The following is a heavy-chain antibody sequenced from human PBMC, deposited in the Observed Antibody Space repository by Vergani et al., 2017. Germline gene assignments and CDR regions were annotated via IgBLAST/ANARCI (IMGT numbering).Heavy chain of an antibody. CDR3: ARSTGEIEAGGGDAFDI. D-gene: IGHD4-11*01. CDR1: GVSITNDGYY. J-gene: IGHJ3*02. CDR2: KYHSGST. Sequence: QVQLQESGPRQVKPSQTLSFTCTVSGVSITNDGYYWSWIRQPPGKGLEWIGYKYHSGSTYSNPSLRSRVTISVDTSKNQFFLKLNSVTAADTAVYYCARSTGEIEAGGGDAFDIWGQGTEVTVSS. V-gene: IGHV4-30-4*08.